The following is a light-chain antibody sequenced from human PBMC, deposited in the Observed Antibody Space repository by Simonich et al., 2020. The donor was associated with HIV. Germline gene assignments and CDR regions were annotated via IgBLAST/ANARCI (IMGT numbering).Light chain of an antibody. J-gene: IGKJ2*01. CDR1: LSISTW. CDR3: QQYNSYPYT. V-gene: IGKV1-5*03. Sequence: DIQMTQPPSTLSASVGDRVTSTCRASLSISTWLAWYQQKPGKAPRLLIYEASSLQSVVPSRFSGSGSGTHFTLTISSLQPDDFATYYCQQYNSYPYTFGQGTKLEIK. CDR2: EAS.